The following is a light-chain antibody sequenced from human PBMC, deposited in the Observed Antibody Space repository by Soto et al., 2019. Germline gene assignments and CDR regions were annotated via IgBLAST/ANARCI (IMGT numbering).Light chain of an antibody. J-gene: IGLJ2*01. CDR1: SSDVGGYNY. Sequence: QLVLTQPRSVSGSPGQSVTISCTATSSDVGGYNYVSWYRQHPGQAPKLMIYDVTKRPSGVPDRFSGSKSGYTASLTISGLQAEDAADYYCCSYVGSYRLAFGGGTKVTVL. CDR3: CSYVGSYRLA. V-gene: IGLV2-11*01. CDR2: DVT.